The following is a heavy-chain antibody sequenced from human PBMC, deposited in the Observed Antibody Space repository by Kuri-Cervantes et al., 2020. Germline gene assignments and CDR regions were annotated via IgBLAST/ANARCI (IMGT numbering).Heavy chain of an antibody. J-gene: IGHJ6*03. V-gene: IGHV3-49*04. D-gene: IGHD2-2*02. CDR2: IRSKAYGGTT. Sequence: GESLKISCAASGFPFSSYWMSWVRQAPGKGLEWVGFIRSKAYGGTTEYAASVKGRFTISRDDSKSIAYLQMNSLKTEDTAVYYCTRALLYHYYYYYMDVWGKGTTVTVSS. CDR1: GFPFSSYW. CDR3: TRALLYHYYYYYMDV.